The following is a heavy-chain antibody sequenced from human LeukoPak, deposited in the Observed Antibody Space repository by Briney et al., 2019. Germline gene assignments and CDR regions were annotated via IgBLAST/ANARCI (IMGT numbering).Heavy chain of an antibody. CDR1: GFTFSSYA. D-gene: IGHD2-21*01. V-gene: IGHV3-23*01. J-gene: IGHJ4*02. Sequence: GGSLRLSCAASGFTFSSYAMSWVRQAPGEGLEWVSAISGSGGTTYYPNSVKGRFTISRDNSKNTLYLQMNSLRAEDTAVYYCANDSQVISTYYFDYWGQGTLVTVSS. CDR3: ANDSQVISTYYFDY. CDR2: ISGSGGTT.